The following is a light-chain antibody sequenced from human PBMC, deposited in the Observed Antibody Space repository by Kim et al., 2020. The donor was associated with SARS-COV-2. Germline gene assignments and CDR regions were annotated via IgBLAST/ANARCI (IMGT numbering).Light chain of an antibody. CDR3: QAWDSSTGV. CDR1: KLGDKY. CDR2: QDS. Sequence: VSPGQTASITCSGDKLGDKYACWYQQKPGQSPVLVIYQDSKRPSGIPERFSGSNSGNTATLTISGTQAMDEADYYCQAWDSSTGVFGAGTKLTVL. V-gene: IGLV3-1*01. J-gene: IGLJ2*01.